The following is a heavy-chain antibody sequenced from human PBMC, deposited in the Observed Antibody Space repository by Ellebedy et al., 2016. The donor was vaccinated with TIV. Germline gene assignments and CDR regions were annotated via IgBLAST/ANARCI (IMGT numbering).Heavy chain of an antibody. Sequence: GESLKISCAASGFTLNTYGMHWVRQTPDRGLEWVAFISSDGSEKYYVGSVKGRFTISRDISKNTLYLEMNSLRGDDTAVYYCAEEGGSSGGASGMDVWGQGTTVIVSS. D-gene: IGHD6-6*01. J-gene: IGHJ6*02. CDR3: AEEGGSSGGASGMDV. V-gene: IGHV3-30*18. CDR1: GFTLNTYG. CDR2: ISSDGSEK.